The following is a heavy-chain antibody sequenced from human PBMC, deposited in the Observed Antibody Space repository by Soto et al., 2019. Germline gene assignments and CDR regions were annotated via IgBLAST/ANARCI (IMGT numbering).Heavy chain of an antibody. CDR1: GFTFSDSY. CDR2: ISSSGSTI. J-gene: IGHJ6*03. Sequence: GGSLRLSCAASGFTFSDSYMSWIRQAPGKGLEWVSYISSSGSTIYYADSVKGRFTISRDNAKNSLYLQMNSLRAEDTAVYYCARIVRSVKGSGWGYYYYYMDVWGKGTTVTVSS. D-gene: IGHD6-19*01. CDR3: ARIVRSVKGSGWGYYYYYMDV. V-gene: IGHV3-11*01.